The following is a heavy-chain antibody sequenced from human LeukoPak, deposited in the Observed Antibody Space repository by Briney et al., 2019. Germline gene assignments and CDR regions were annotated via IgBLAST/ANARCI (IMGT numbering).Heavy chain of an antibody. CDR2: ISSSGGTT. Sequence: GGSLRLSCAASGFTFSSYAMSWVRQAPGKGLEWVSAISSSGGTTYYTDSVKGRFTISRDNSKNTLYLQMNSLRAEDTALYYCAKDGSGSGSYYPDYWGQGTLVTVSS. CDR3: AKDGSGSGSYYPDY. CDR1: GFTFSSYA. V-gene: IGHV3-23*01. J-gene: IGHJ4*02. D-gene: IGHD3-10*01.